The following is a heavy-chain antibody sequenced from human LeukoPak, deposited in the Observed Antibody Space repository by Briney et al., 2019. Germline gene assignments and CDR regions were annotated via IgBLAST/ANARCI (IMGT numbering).Heavy chain of an antibody. J-gene: IGHJ1*01. CDR1: GFTFSNYG. CDR2: ISYDGSNK. V-gene: IGHV3-30*18. Sequence: GRSLGLSCATSGFTFSNYGMHWVRQAPGKGLEWVAVISYDGSNKYYADSVKGRFTISRDNSKNTLYLQMNSLRPEDAAVYYCANLPLWGQGTLVTVSS. CDR3: ANLPL.